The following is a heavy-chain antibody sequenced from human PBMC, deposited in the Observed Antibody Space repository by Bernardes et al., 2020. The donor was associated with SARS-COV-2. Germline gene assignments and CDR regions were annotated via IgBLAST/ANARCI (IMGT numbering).Heavy chain of an antibody. D-gene: IGHD1-26*01. CDR3: AIIMVGPTNYYYYYGMDV. J-gene: IGHJ6*02. CDR1: GYTFTAYD. V-gene: IGHV1-8*01. Sequence: ASVKVSCKASGYTFTAYDISWVRQATGQGLEWMGWMTPNSGNTGYAQKFRGRVTMTRDTSISTAYMELSSLTSDDTAVYFCAIIMVGPTNYYYYYGMDVWGQGTTVTVSS. CDR2: MTPNSGNT.